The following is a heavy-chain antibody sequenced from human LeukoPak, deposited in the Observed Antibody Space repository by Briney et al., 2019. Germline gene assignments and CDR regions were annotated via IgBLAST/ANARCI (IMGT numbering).Heavy chain of an antibody. V-gene: IGHV3-23*01. CDR1: GFIFSDFA. Sequence: PGGSLRLSCAASGFIFSDFAMSWVRQAPGKGLEWVSVISGSGDSSYYADSVEGRFTISRDNSKYTLYLQMNSLTAEDTAVYYCAKQFLPQSTMTDFDYWGQGTLVTVSS. D-gene: IGHD3-22*01. J-gene: IGHJ4*02. CDR3: AKQFLPQSTMTDFDY. CDR2: ISGSGDSS.